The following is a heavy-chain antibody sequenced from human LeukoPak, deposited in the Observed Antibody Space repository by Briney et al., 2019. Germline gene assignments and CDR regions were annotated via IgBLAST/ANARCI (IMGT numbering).Heavy chain of an antibody. CDR2: INHSGST. CDR3: AREGSAGHLDY. Sequence: PSETLSLTCAVYGGSFSGYQWSWIRQPPGKGLEWIGEINHSGSTNYNPSLKSRVTISQDTSKKQLSLKLSSVTAADTAVYYCAREGSAGHLDYWGQGTLVTVSS. D-gene: IGHD2-15*01. J-gene: IGHJ4*02. V-gene: IGHV4-34*01. CDR1: GGSFSGYQ.